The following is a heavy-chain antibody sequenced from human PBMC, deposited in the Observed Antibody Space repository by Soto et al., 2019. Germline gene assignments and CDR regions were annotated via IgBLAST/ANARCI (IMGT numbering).Heavy chain of an antibody. J-gene: IGHJ6*03. Sequence: GASVKVSCKASGYTFTNYGITWVRQAPGQGLEWMGWITIYNGNTNYAPKLQGRVTMTTDTSTSTAYMELRSLRSDDTAVYYCARDVSGTAAGGFYYYYMDVWGKGTTVTVSS. CDR1: GYTFTNYG. CDR2: ITIYNGNT. V-gene: IGHV1-18*01. D-gene: IGHD6-13*01. CDR3: ARDVSGTAAGGFYYYYMDV.